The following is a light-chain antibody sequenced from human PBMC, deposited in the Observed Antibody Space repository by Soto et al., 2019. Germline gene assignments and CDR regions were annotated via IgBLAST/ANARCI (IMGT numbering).Light chain of an antibody. CDR3: QQYYNWPPWT. V-gene: IGKV3-15*01. CDR2: RAS. Sequence: IVLTPSPATLSVSPGARATLSCRASESVSDDLAWYQQKPGRAPRLLIYRASTRAAGVSARISGSGSGTEFTLSISSLQPEDSAVYYCQQYYNWPPWTFGQGTKVDIK. J-gene: IGKJ1*01. CDR1: ESVSDD.